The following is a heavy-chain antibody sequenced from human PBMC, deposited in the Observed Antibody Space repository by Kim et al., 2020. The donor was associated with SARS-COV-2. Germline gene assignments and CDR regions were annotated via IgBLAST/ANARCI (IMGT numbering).Heavy chain of an antibody. J-gene: IGHJ6*02. CDR2: IYSGGST. Sequence: GGSLRLSCAASGFTVSSNYMSWVRQAPGKGLEWVSVIYSGGSTYYADSAKGRFTISRDNSKNTLYLQLNSLRAEDTTAYYCARDTEDRGLDGWGQGTTVT. V-gene: IGHV3-66*01. CDR3: ARDTEDRGLDG. D-gene: IGHD2-15*01. CDR1: GFTVSSNY.